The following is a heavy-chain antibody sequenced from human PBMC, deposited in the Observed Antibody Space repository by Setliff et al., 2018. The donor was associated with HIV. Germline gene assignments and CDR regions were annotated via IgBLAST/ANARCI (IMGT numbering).Heavy chain of an antibody. CDR2: IIPIFGTA. D-gene: IGHD2-8*01. V-gene: IGHV1-69*05. Sequence: SVKVSCKASGGTFSSYAISWVRQAPGQGLEWMGGIIPIFGTANYAQKFQGRVTITTDESTSTAYMELSSLRSEDTAVYYCASRVLGYCTNGVCYRQYYFDYWGQERWSPSPQ. CDR3: ASRVLGYCTNGVCYRQYYFDY. CDR1: GGTFSSYA. J-gene: IGHJ4*01.